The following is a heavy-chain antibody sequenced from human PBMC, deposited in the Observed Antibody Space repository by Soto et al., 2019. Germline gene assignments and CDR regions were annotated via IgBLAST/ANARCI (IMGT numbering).Heavy chain of an antibody. V-gene: IGHV3-30*18. CDR1: GFTFSSYG. CDR2: ISYDGSNK. D-gene: IGHD3-3*01. CDR3: AKDPSYYDFWSGPGGWFDP. Sequence: GGSLRLSCAASGFTFSSYGMHWVRQAPGKGLEWVAVISYDGSNKYYADSVKGRFTISRDNSKNTLYLQLNSLRAEDTALYYCAKDPSYYDFWSGPGGWFDPWGQGALVTVSS. J-gene: IGHJ5*02.